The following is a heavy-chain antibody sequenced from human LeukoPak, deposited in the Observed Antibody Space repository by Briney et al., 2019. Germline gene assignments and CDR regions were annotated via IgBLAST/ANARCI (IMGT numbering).Heavy chain of an antibody. Sequence: ASVKVSCKASGYTFTSYYMHWVRQAPGQGLEWMGIINPSGGSTSYAQKFQGRVTMTRDMSTSTVYMELSSLRSEDTAVYYCARDCDFWSGYYYYMDLWGKGTTVTVSS. CDR2: INPSGGST. V-gene: IGHV1-46*01. CDR3: ARDCDFWSGYYYYMDL. D-gene: IGHD3-3*01. J-gene: IGHJ6*03. CDR1: GYTFTSYY.